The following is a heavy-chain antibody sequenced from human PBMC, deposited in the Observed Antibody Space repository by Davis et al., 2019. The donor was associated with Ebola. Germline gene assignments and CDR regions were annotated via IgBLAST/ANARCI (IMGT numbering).Heavy chain of an antibody. J-gene: IGHJ6*03. CDR3: ASDCSSTSCYMSYYYYYMDV. CDR2: ISSSGSTI. CDR1: GFTFGAYA. D-gene: IGHD2-2*02. V-gene: IGHV3-48*01. Sequence: PGGSLRLSCRGSGFTFGAYALNWVRQAPGKGLEWVSYISSSGSTIYYADSVKGRFTISRDNSKNTLYLQMNSLRAEDTAVYYCASDCSSTSCYMSYYYYYMDVWGKGTAVTVSS.